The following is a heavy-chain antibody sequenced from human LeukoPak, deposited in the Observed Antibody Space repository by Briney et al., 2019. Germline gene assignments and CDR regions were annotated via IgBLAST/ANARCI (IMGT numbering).Heavy chain of an antibody. V-gene: IGHV4-34*01. Sequence: SETLSLTCAVYGGSFSGYYWSWIRQPPGKGLEWIGEINHSGSTNYNPSLKSRVTISVDTSKNQFSLKLSSVTAADTAVYYCASLGSSSSEFNYWGQGTLVTVSS. J-gene: IGHJ4*02. CDR2: INHSGST. CDR1: GGSFSGYY. CDR3: ASLGSSSSEFNY. D-gene: IGHD6-6*01.